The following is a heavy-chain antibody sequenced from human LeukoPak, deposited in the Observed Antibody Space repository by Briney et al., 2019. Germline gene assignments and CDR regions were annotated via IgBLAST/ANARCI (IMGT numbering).Heavy chain of an antibody. J-gene: IGHJ6*02. Sequence: GGSLRLSRAASELTLTNAWMTWVRQAPGKGLEWVGHIKNKVEGGTTDYAAPVKGRFTISRDDSKNTLHLQMNSLRTEDTAVYYCTTLASGRYGVDAWGQGTMVTVSS. CDR1: ELTLTNAW. D-gene: IGHD1-26*01. CDR2: IKNKVEGGTT. CDR3: TTLASGRYGVDA. V-gene: IGHV3-15*01.